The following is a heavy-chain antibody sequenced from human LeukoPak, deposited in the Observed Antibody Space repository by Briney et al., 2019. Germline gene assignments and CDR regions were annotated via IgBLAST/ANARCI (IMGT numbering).Heavy chain of an antibody. CDR2: IYYSGST. Sequence: PSETLSLTCTVSGGSISSSSYYWSWIRQPPGKGLEWIGYIYYSGSTNYNPSLKSRVTISVDTSKNQFSLKLSSVTAADTAVYYCARATMVRGVISLYNWFDPWGQGTLVTVSS. J-gene: IGHJ5*02. D-gene: IGHD3-10*01. V-gene: IGHV4-61*01. CDR1: GGSISSSSYY. CDR3: ARATMVRGVISLYNWFDP.